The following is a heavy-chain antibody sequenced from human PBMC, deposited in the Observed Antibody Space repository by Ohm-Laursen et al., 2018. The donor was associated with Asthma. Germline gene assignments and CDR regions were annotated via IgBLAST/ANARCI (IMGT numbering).Heavy chain of an antibody. CDR3: AKDSWGYQLPTSAFDI. D-gene: IGHD2-2*01. Sequence: SLRLSCAASGFNFDTYDMNWVRQAPGKGLEWVSLISNSGTTIYYADSVKGRFTISRDNSKNTLYLQMNSLRAEDTAVYYCAKDSWGYQLPTSAFDIWGQGTMVTVSS. CDR1: GFNFDTYD. J-gene: IGHJ3*02. V-gene: IGHV3-23*01. CDR2: ISNSGTTI.